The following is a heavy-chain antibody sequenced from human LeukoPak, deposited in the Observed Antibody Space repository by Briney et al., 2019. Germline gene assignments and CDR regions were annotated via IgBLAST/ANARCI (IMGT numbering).Heavy chain of an antibody. J-gene: IGHJ4*02. V-gene: IGHV3-23*01. Sequence: GGSLRLSCAASGFTFNNYAITWVRQAPGKGLEWVSAISGSGGAPYYAEFVKGRFTISRDKSKNTLYLQMNSLRAEDTAVYYCAKAADQYSSSSSFDNWGQGTLVTVSS. D-gene: IGHD6-6*01. CDR1: GFTFNNYA. CDR2: ISGSGGAP. CDR3: AKAADQYSSSSSFDN.